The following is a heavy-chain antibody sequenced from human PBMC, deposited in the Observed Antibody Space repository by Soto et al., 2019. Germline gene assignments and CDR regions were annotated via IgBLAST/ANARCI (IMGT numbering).Heavy chain of an antibody. D-gene: IGHD3-10*01. CDR2: IYFNGTT. CDR3: ARGKGTHKY. Sequence: SETLSLTCTVSGVTLTGYYWSWIRQTPGKTLEWIGCIYFNGTTNYNPSLKSRVTISLDMSKNQFSLKLSSVTAADTAVYHCARGKGTHKYWGRGTLVTVSS. V-gene: IGHV4-59*01. CDR1: GVTLTGYY. J-gene: IGHJ4*02.